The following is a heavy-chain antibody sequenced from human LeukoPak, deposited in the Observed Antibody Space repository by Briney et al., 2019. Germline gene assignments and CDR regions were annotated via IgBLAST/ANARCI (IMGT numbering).Heavy chain of an antibody. CDR2: ISSSSSYT. Sequence: GGSLRLSCAASGVTFSDYYMSWIRQAPGKGLEWVSYISSSSSYTNYADSVKGRFTISRDNAKNSLYLQMNSLRAEDTAVYYCAVAYYYGSGDAFDIWGQGTKVTVSS. J-gene: IGHJ3*02. CDR1: GVTFSDYY. D-gene: IGHD3-10*01. V-gene: IGHV3-11*03. CDR3: AVAYYYGSGDAFDI.